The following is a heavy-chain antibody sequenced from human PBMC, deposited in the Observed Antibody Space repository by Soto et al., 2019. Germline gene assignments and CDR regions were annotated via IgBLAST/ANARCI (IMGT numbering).Heavy chain of an antibody. CDR2: IYHSGST. Sequence: XATLCLTGAVSGGSISNSNWWSGVRQPPGKGLELIGEIYHSGSTNYNPSLKSRVTISVDKSKNQFSLKLSSVNAADTAMYYCARLTSMGVVVVAIPGDYYYAMDVWGQGTTVTVSS. CDR1: GGSISNSNW. V-gene: IGHV4-4*02. CDR3: ARLTSMGVVVVAIPGDYYYAMDV. J-gene: IGHJ6*02. D-gene: IGHD2-21*01.